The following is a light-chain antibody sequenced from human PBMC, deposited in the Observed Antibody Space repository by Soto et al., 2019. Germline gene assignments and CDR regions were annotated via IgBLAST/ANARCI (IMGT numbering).Light chain of an antibody. Sequence: EIVLTQSPATLSLSPGERATLSCRASQSVSSYLAWYQQKPGQAPRLLIYDASNRATGIPARFSGSGSGTDFTLTISSVEHDDFAVYYCQQRSNWRWTFGQGTKVEIK. CDR2: DAS. CDR1: QSVSSY. V-gene: IGKV3-11*01. CDR3: QQRSNWRWT. J-gene: IGKJ1*01.